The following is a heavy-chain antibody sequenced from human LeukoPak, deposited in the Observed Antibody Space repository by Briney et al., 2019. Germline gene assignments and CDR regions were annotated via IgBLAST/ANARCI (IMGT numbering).Heavy chain of an antibody. Sequence: GGSLRLSCAASGFTFSNCAMTWVRQAPGMGLEWVSSTDGSGGSTVYADSVKGRFTISRDNSKNTLYLQMNSLRAEDTAVYYCAKSRRNNQGSFDYWGQGTLVTVSS. J-gene: IGHJ4*02. D-gene: IGHD1/OR15-1a*01. V-gene: IGHV3-23*01. CDR1: GFTFSNCA. CDR3: AKSRRNNQGSFDY. CDR2: TDGSGGST.